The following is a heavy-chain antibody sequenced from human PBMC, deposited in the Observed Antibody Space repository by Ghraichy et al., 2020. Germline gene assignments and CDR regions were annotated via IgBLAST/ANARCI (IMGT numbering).Heavy chain of an antibody. V-gene: IGHV3-11*01. CDR1: GFTFSDYY. Sequence: GGSLRLSCAASGFTFSDYYMSWIRQAPGKGLEWVSYISSSGSTIYYADSVKGRFTISRDNAKNSLYLQMNSLRAEDTAVYYCARLVVPTVVTRASWFDPWGQGTLVTVSS. CDR3: ARLVVPTVVTRASWFDP. J-gene: IGHJ5*02. CDR2: ISSSGSTI. D-gene: IGHD4-23*01.